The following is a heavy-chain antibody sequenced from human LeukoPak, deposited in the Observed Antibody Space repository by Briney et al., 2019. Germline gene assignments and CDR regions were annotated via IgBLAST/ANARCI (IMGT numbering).Heavy chain of an antibody. Sequence: GRSLRLSCAASGFTFSSYGMHWVRQAPGKGLEWVAFIRYDGSNKYYADSVKGRFTISRDNSKNTLYLQMNSLRAEDTAVYYCAKTPYYYGSRLDYWGQGTLVTVSS. CDR1: GFTFSSYG. CDR2: IRYDGSNK. D-gene: IGHD3-10*01. V-gene: IGHV3-30*02. CDR3: AKTPYYYGSRLDY. J-gene: IGHJ4*02.